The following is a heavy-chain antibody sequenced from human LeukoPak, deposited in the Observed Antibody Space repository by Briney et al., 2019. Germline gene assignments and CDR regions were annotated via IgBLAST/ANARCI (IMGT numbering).Heavy chain of an antibody. CDR2: ISVYNGNT. Sequence: ASVKVSCKASGYTFTSYGISWLRQAPGQGLEWMGWISVYNGNTNYAQKLQGRVTMTTDTSTSTAYMELRSLRSDDTAVYYCASPYCSGGTCYAHDTFDIWGQGTVVTVSS. CDR1: GYTFTSYG. D-gene: IGHD2-15*01. J-gene: IGHJ3*02. CDR3: ASPYCSGGTCYAHDTFDI. V-gene: IGHV1-18*01.